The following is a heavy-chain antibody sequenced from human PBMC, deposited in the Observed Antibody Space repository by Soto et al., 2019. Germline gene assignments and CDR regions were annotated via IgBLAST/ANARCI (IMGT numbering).Heavy chain of an antibody. CDR1: GFTFSSYA. CDR3: ARPRSDYDFWSGYYYS. J-gene: IGHJ4*02. V-gene: IGHV3-23*01. Sequence: GGSLRLSCAASGFTFSSYAMSWVRQAPGKGLEWVSAISGSGGSTYYADSVKGRFTISRDNSKNTLYLQMNSLRAEDTAVYYCARPRSDYDFWSGYYYSWGQGTLVTVSS. CDR2: ISGSGGST. D-gene: IGHD3-3*01.